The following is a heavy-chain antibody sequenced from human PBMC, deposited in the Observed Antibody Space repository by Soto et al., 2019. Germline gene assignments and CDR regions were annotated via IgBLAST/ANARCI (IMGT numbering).Heavy chain of an antibody. CDR2: ISAHNGNT. Sequence: QVQLVQSGAEVKKPGASVKVSCKASGYTYTIYGISWVRQAPGQGLEWIGWISAHNGNTNYAQKFQDRVTMTTDTVTSTAYMDLRSLRSDDTAVYYCARARKEDSSSYHRAWGQGTLVTVSS. J-gene: IGHJ5*02. D-gene: IGHD3-22*01. CDR3: ARARKEDSSSYHRA. V-gene: IGHV1-18*01. CDR1: GYTYTIYG.